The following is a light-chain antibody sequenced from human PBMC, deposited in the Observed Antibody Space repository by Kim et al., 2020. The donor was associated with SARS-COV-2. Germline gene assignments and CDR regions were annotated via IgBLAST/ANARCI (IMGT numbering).Light chain of an antibody. Sequence: QSLLTQPPSASGTPGQRVTISCSGMNSNIGSNYVYWYQQSPGTAPKLLIYKNDLRPSGVPDRFSGSKSGNSASLAISGLRSEDEAEYFCGAWDDSLSGVLFGGGTQLTVL. CDR3: GAWDDSLSGVL. J-gene: IGLJ2*01. V-gene: IGLV1-47*01. CDR1: NSNIGSNY. CDR2: KND.